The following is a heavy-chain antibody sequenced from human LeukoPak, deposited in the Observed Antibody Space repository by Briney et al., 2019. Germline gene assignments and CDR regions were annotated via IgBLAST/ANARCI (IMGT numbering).Heavy chain of an antibody. V-gene: IGHV3-66*01. CDR3: ARATRRNYYYDSSGYLFDY. CDR2: IYSGGST. Sequence: GGSLRLSCAASGFTVSSNYMSWVRQAPGKGLEWVSVIYSGGSTYYADSVKGRFTISRDNSKNTLYPQMNSLRAEDTAVYYCARATRRNYYYDSSGYLFDYWGQGTLVTVSS. D-gene: IGHD3-22*01. J-gene: IGHJ4*02. CDR1: GFTVSSNY.